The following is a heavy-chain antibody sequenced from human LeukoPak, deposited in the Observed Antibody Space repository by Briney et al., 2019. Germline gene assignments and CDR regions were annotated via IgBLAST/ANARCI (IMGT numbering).Heavy chain of an antibody. Sequence: SETLSLTCTVSVGSISSYYVSWIPQTAGEGLEGIGRMYSSGSNYNPSLKSAVIMSIDTSTNHLCLKLSSVTAAETTVYYCARDSGTTGEVKFYPWSQRTLVTVSS. J-gene: IGHJ5*02. CDR2: MYSSGS. V-gene: IGHV4-4*07. CDR3: ARDSGTTGEVKFYP. CDR1: VGSISSYY. D-gene: IGHD3-10*01.